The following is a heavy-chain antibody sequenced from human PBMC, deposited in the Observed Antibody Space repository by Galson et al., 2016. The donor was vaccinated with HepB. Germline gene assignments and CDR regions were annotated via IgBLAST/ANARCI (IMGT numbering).Heavy chain of an antibody. Sequence: SLRLSCAASGFTFSDHFMDWVRQAPGKGLEWVGRIRNKPNGHSTEYAASVEGRFTISRDDSKSSLYLQMNSLKIEDTAVYYCARGAYCGCDCYQIGYFDYGGQGTLVTVTP. J-gene: IGHJ4*02. CDR2: IRNKPNGHST. D-gene: IGHD2-21*02. CDR3: ARGAYCGCDCYQIGYFDY. V-gene: IGHV3-72*01. CDR1: GFTFSDHF.